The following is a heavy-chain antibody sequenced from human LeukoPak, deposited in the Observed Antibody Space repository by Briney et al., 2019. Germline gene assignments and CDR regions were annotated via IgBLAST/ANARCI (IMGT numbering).Heavy chain of an antibody. CDR1: GFSFSSYW. V-gene: IGHV3-7*01. Sequence: GSLRLSCAASGFSFSSYWMTWVRQAPGKGLEWVANIKQDGTEQYYVDSLKGRFTISRDNAKNSLYLQINILRAEDTAVYYCARGLSYCSNGVCPFDYWGQGTQVTVSS. D-gene: IGHD2-8*01. CDR3: ARGLSYCSNGVCPFDY. CDR2: IKQDGTEQ. J-gene: IGHJ4*02.